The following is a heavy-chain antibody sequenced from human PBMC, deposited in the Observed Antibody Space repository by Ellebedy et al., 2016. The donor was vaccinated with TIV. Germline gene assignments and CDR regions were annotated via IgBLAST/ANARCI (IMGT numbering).Heavy chain of an antibody. J-gene: IGHJ4*02. V-gene: IGHV3-48*04. CDR2: ISGGSSTI. CDR1: GFTFRSYS. Sequence: PGGSLRLSCAASGFTFRSYSMNWVRQAPGKGLEWISYISGGSSTIHYADSVEGRFTISRDNAQNSLYLQRDSLRVEDTAVYYCARDRYCSSTSCYRDFDYWGQGTLVTVSS. D-gene: IGHD2-2*02. CDR3: ARDRYCSSTSCYRDFDY.